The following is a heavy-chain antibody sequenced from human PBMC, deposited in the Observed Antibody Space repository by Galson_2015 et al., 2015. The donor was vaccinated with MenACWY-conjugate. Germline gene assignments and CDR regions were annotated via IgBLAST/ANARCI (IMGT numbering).Heavy chain of an antibody. CDR3: ARGPAAFDY. CDR2: TYYRARWYT. D-gene: IGHD2-15*01. J-gene: IGHJ4*02. Sequence: CAISGDSVSSNSADWNWIRQSPSRGLEWLGRTYYRARWYTGYAMSVKSRISIIPDTSKNQFSLQLNPMTPEDTAVYYCARGPAAFDYWGQGTLVTVSS. V-gene: IGHV6-1*01. CDR1: GDSVSSNSAD.